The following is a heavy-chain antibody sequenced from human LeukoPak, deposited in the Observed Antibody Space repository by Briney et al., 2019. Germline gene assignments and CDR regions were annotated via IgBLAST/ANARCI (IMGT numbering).Heavy chain of an antibody. CDR2: ISAYNGNT. CDR1: GYTFTSYG. Sequence: GASVKVSCKASGYTFTSYGISWVRQAPGQGLEWMGWISAYNGNTNYAQKLQGRVTMTTDTSTNTAYMELRSLRSDDTAVYYCATAILVGGTQNAFDIWGQGTMVTVSS. D-gene: IGHD1-26*01. CDR3: ATAILVGGTQNAFDI. V-gene: IGHV1-18*01. J-gene: IGHJ3*02.